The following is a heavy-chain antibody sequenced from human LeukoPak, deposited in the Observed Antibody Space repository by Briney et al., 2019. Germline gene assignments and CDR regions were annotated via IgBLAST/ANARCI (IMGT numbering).Heavy chain of an antibody. CDR1: GGSIGSYY. J-gene: IGHJ4*02. D-gene: IGHD5-24*01. CDR2: IYYSGST. CDR3: ARGGDGYACVDY. V-gene: IGHV4-59*01. Sequence: SETLSLTCTVSGGSIGSYYWSWIRQPPGKGLEWIGYIYYSGSTNYNPSLKSRVTISVDTSKNQLSLKLSSVTAADTAVYYCARGGDGYACVDYWGQGTLVNVSS.